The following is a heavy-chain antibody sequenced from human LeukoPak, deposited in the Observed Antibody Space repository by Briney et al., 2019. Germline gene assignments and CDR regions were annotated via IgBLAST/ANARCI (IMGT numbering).Heavy chain of an antibody. CDR3: ARERSQAYYDPLTGTIYSYHMDV. D-gene: IGHD3-9*01. CDR1: GDSVSSNSAA. Sequence: SQTLSLTCAISGDSVSSNSAAWNWIRQSPSRGLEWLGRTYYRSKWYNDYAVSVKSRITINPDTSKNQFSLQLNSVTAADTAVYYCARERSQAYYDPLTGTIYSYHMDVWGKGATVTVSS. J-gene: IGHJ6*03. V-gene: IGHV6-1*01. CDR2: TYYRSKWYN.